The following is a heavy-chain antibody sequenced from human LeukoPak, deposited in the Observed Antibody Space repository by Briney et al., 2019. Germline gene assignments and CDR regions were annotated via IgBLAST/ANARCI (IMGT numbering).Heavy chain of an antibody. CDR2: ISSGGSTI. CDR1: GFTFSNNE. V-gene: IGHV3-48*03. D-gene: IGHD2-2*01. CDR3: VSSTSLELAY. Sequence: GGSLRLSCAASGFTFSNNEMNWVRQAPGKGLEWVSYISSGGSTIYYADSVKGRFTISRDNAKNSLYLEMNSLRAEDTAVYYCVSSTSLELAYWGQGTLVTVSS. J-gene: IGHJ4*02.